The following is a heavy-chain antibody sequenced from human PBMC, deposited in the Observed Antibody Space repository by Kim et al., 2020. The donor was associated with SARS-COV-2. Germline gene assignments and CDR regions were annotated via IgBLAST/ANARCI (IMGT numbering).Heavy chain of an antibody. D-gene: IGHD2-2*01. J-gene: IGHJ6*02. CDR2: IWYDGSNK. CDR3: ARDMPPAALRGGMDV. V-gene: IGHV3-33*01. CDR1: GFTFSSYG. Sequence: GGSLRLSCAASGFTFSSYGMHWVRQAPGKGLEWVAVIWYDGSNKYYADSVKGRFTISRDNSKNTLYLQMNSLRAEDTAVYYCARDMPPAALRGGMDVWGQGTTVTVSS.